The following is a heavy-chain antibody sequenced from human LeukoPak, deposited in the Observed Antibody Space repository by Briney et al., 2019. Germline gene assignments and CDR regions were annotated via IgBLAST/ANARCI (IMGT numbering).Heavy chain of an antibody. Sequence: GGSLRLSCAASGFTFSSYWMNWVRQAPGKGLEWVANIKQDGSEKYYVDSVKGRFTISRDNAKNSLYLQMNSLRAEDTAVYYCARLPRSGVYYYMDVWGKGTTVTVSS. CDR3: ARLPRSGVYYYMDV. CDR2: IKQDGSEK. CDR1: GFTFSSYW. J-gene: IGHJ6*03. D-gene: IGHD6-25*01. V-gene: IGHV3-7*01.